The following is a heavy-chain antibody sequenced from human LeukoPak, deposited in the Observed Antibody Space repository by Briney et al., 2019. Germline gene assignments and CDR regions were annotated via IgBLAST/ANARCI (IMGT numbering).Heavy chain of an antibody. CDR2: ISYDGSNK. V-gene: IGHV3-30*18. CDR3: ANDYYDSSGYPGDY. D-gene: IGHD3-22*01. J-gene: IGHJ4*02. CDR1: GFTFSSYG. Sequence: PGRSLRLSCAASGFTFSSYGMHWVRQAPGKGLEWVAVISYDGSNKYYADSVKGRFTISRDNSKNTLYLQMNSLRAEDTAVYYCANDYYDSSGYPGDYWGQGTLVTVSS.